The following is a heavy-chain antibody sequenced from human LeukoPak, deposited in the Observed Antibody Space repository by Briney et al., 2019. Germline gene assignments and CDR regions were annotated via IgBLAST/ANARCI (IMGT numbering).Heavy chain of an antibody. V-gene: IGHV4-34*01. Sequence: KSSETLSLTCAVYGGSFSGYYWSWIRQPPGKGLEWIGEINHSGSTNYNPSLKSRVTISVDTSKNQFSLKLSSVTAADTAVYYCARRYYDFWSGYYHGMDVWGQGTTVTVSS. J-gene: IGHJ6*02. CDR1: GGSFSGYY. CDR2: INHSGST. CDR3: ARRYYDFWSGYYHGMDV. D-gene: IGHD3-3*01.